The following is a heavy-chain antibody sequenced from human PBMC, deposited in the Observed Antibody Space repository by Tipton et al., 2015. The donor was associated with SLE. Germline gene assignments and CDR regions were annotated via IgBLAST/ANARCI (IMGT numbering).Heavy chain of an antibody. CDR3: ARAGGGYCSGGSCYSGHWFEP. J-gene: IGHJ5*01. D-gene: IGHD2-15*01. V-gene: IGHV4-59*01. CDR1: GGSISGYY. CDR2: IYYSGNT. Sequence: TLSLTCTVSGGSISGYYWSWIRQPPGKGLEWVGYIYYSGNTNYNPSLTSRVTISVDTSKNQFSLKLSSVTAADTAVYYCARAGGGYCSGGSCYSGHWFEPWGQGTLVTVSS.